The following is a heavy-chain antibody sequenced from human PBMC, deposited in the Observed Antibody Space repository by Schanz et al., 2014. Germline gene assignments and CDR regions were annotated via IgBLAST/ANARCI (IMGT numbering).Heavy chain of an antibody. D-gene: IGHD6-13*01. CDR3: VSQTGSPNY. J-gene: IGHJ4*02. CDR2: IKHDGSVK. CDR1: GFIFSNYG. Sequence: LVESGGGVVQPGRSLRLSRAASGFIFSNYGMHWVRQAPGGGLEWVANIKHDGSVKDYVDSVEGRFTISRDNAKRSLFLQMNSLRVEDTAVYFCVSQTGSPNYWGQGTLVTVSS. V-gene: IGHV3-7*01.